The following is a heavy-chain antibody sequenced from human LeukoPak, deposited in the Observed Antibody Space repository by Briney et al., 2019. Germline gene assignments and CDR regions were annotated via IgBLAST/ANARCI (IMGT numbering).Heavy chain of an antibody. CDR3: ARVSKDGNSGRAAEYFQD. V-gene: IGHV1-69*13. J-gene: IGHJ1*01. CDR1: GGTFSSYA. Sequence: ASVKVSCKASGGTFSSYAIGWVRQAPGQGLEWMGGIVPFYGTANYAQKFQDRVTITADESTRTAYVELSSLRSEDTAVYFCARVSKDGNSGRAAEYFQDWGQGTVVTVSS. D-gene: IGHD4-23*01. CDR2: IVPFYGTA.